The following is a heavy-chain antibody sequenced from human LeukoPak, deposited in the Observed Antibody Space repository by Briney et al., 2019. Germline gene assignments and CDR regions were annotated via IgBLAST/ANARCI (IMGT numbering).Heavy chain of an antibody. V-gene: IGHV1-18*01. D-gene: IGHD3-10*01. CDR1: GYTFTSYG. CDR2: ISAYNGNT. CDR3: ARGGVAPRGPYYYSYMDV. Sequence: ASVKVSCKASGYTFTSYGISWARQAPGQGLEWMGWISAYNGNTNYVQELQGRVTMTTDTSTSTAYMELRSLRSDDTAVYYCARGGVAPRGPYYYSYMDVWGKGTTVTVSS. J-gene: IGHJ6*03.